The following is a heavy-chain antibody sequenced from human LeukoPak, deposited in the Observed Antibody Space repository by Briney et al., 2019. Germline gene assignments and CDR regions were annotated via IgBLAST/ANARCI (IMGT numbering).Heavy chain of an antibody. CDR1: GDIVSTNSAT. J-gene: IGHJ5*01. V-gene: IGHV6-1*01. Sequence: SQTLSLTCAISGDIVSTNSATWTWLRQSPSRGLEWLGRTYYRSKWYNDYAVSMKSRITINPDTSKNQFSLQLNSVTPEDTAVYYCARLVGASWFGSWGQGTLVTVSS. D-gene: IGHD1-26*01. CDR2: TYYRSKWYN. CDR3: ARLVGASWFGS.